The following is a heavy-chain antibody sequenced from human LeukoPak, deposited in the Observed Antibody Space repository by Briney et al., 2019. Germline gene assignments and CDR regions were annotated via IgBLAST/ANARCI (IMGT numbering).Heavy chain of an antibody. CDR2: INPNSGNT. Sequence: GASVKVSCKASGYTFTGYYMHWVRQAPGQGLEWMGWINPNSGNTGYAQKFQGRVTITRNTSISTAYMELSSLRSEDTAVYYCARSRRGGKRTGQTDAFDIWGQGTMVTVSS. J-gene: IGHJ3*02. CDR1: GYTFTGYY. V-gene: IGHV1-8*03. CDR3: ARSRRGGKRTGQTDAFDI. D-gene: IGHD4-23*01.